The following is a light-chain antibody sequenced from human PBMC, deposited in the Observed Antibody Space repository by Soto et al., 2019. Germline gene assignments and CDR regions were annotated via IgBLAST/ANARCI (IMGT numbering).Light chain of an antibody. J-gene: IGLJ1*01. Sequence: QSALTQPASVSGSPGQSITIACTGPSSDIGGYNFVSWYQQHPGKAPKLLIYDVGNRPSGVSNRFSGSKSGNTASLTISGLQAEDEAHYYCTSYRTVSTYVFGTGTKVTVL. V-gene: IGLV2-14*01. CDR1: SSDIGGYNF. CDR3: TSYRTVSTYV. CDR2: DVG.